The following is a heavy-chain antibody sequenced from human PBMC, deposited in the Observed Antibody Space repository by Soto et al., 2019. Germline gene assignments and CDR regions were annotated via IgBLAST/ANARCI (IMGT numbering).Heavy chain of an antibody. D-gene: IGHD3-3*01. V-gene: IGHV3-23*01. Sequence: GGSLRLSCAASGFTFSSYAMSWVRQAPGKGLEWVSAISGSGGSTYYADSVKGRFTISRDNSKNTLYLQMNSLRAEDTAVYYCAKKGFEVFLEWLLDYWGQGTLVTVSS. CDR1: GFTFSSYA. CDR3: AKKGFEVFLEWLLDY. CDR2: ISGSGGST. J-gene: IGHJ4*02.